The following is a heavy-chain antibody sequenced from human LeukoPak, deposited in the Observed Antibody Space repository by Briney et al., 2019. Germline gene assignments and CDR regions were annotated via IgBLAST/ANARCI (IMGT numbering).Heavy chain of an antibody. V-gene: IGHV1-69*13. J-gene: IGHJ4*02. CDR3: ARDPSLDQQLMTYYFDY. D-gene: IGHD6-13*01. CDR2: IIPIFGTA. Sequence: SVKVSCKASGGTFSSYAISWVRQAPGQGLEWMGGIIPIFGTANYAQKFQGRVTITADESTSTAYMELSSLRPEDTAVYYCARDPSLDQQLMTYYFDYWGQGTLVTVSS. CDR1: GGTFSSYA.